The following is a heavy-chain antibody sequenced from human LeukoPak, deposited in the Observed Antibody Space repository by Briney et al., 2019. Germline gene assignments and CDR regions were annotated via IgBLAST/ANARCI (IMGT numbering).Heavy chain of an antibody. CDR1: GFTFSSYG. CDR3: AKDLMQQLVRFDAFDI. J-gene: IGHJ3*02. D-gene: IGHD6-13*01. Sequence: GRSLRLSCAASGFTFSSYGMHWVRQAPGKGLEWVAVISYDGSNKHYADSVKGQFTISRDNSKNTLYLQMNSLRAEDTAVYYCAKDLMQQLVRFDAFDIWGQGTMVTVSS. V-gene: IGHV3-30*18. CDR2: ISYDGSNK.